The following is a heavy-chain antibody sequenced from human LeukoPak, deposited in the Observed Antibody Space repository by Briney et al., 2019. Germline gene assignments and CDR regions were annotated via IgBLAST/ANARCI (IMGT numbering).Heavy chain of an antibody. V-gene: IGHV3-48*02. CDR3: ARGARQSYYYDSSGYLDY. CDR2: ISSSSSTI. J-gene: IGHJ4*02. D-gene: IGHD3-22*01. Sequence: PGGSLRLSCTVSGFSFSNYDMHWVRQAPGKGLEWVSYISSSSSTIYYADSVKGRFTISRDNAKNSLYLQMNSLRDEDTAVYYCARGARQSYYYDSSGYLDYWGQGTLVTVSS. CDR1: GFSFSNYD.